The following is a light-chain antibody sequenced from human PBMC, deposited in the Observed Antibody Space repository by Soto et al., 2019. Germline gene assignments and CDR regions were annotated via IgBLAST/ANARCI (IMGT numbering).Light chain of an antibody. Sequence: DIQMTQSQSSLSASVGDRVTITCRASQSISSYLNWYQHKPGKAPKLLIYAASSLQSGVPSRFSGSRSGPDFTLTISSLQPEDFATYYCQQSYSSPPTFGQGTKVDI. V-gene: IGKV1-39*01. CDR3: QQSYSSPPT. CDR2: AAS. J-gene: IGKJ1*01. CDR1: QSISSY.